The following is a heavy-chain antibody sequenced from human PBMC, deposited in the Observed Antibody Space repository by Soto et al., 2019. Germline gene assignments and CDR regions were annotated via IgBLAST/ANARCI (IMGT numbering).Heavy chain of an antibody. CDR3: ARDPDTTGWAV. D-gene: IGHD6-19*01. V-gene: IGHV3-66*01. CDR1: GLTVSSNY. CDR2: IYSGGST. J-gene: IGHJ4*02. Sequence: EAQLVESGGGLVKPGGSLRLSCAASGLTVSSNYMSWVRQAPGKGLEWVSIIYSGGSTYYADSVKGRFTISRDNSKNTLYLQMNSLRAEDTAVYYCARDPDTTGWAVWGQGTLVTVSS.